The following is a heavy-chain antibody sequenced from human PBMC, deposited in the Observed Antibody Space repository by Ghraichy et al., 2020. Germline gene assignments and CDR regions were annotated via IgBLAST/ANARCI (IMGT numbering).Heavy chain of an antibody. D-gene: IGHD4-17*01. CDR3: ANGTTVTPGGVNWFDP. Sequence: SGPTLVKPTQTLTLTCTFSGFSLSTSGVGVGWIRQPPGKALEWLALIYWDDDKRYSPSLKRRLTITKDPAKNQVCLTMPTMDPLDTATYYCANGTTVTPGGVNWFDPWGQGTLVTVSS. V-gene: IGHV2-5*02. CDR2: IYWDDDK. CDR1: GFSLSTSGVG. J-gene: IGHJ5*02.